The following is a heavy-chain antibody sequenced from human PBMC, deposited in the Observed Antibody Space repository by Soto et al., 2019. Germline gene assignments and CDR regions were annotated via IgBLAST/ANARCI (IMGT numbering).Heavy chain of an antibody. D-gene: IGHD6-13*01. Sequence: QGQLVQSGAEVKKPGASVKVSCKASGYTFTSYDINWVRQATGQGLEWVGWMNPNSGNTAYAQTVQGSVTMTRNTSIRTAYMELSSLRSEDTAVYYCARERSAAGTGWFDPLGQGTLVTVSS. J-gene: IGHJ5*02. CDR3: ARERSAAGTGWFDP. CDR2: MNPNSGNT. CDR1: GYTFTSYD. V-gene: IGHV1-8*01.